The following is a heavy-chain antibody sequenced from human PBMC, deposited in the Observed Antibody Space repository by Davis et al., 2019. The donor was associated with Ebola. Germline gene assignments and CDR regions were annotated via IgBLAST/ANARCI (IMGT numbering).Heavy chain of an antibody. D-gene: IGHD5-12*01. J-gene: IGHJ3*02. CDR3: TTPGGQDSGYDVFDI. CDR2: INPNDGRT. V-gene: IGHV1-46*03. CDR1: RYTFTNYY. Sequence: AASVPVSCKASRYTFTNYYMHWVRQAPGQGLAWMGMINPNDGRTIYAQKFQGRVTVTRDTSTTTVYMDLSSLRSEDTALYYCTTPGGQDSGYDVFDIWGQGTMVTVSS.